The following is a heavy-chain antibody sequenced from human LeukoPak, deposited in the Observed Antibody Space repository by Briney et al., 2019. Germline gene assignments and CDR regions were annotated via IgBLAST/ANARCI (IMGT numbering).Heavy chain of an antibody. CDR2: FNPNSGGA. Sequence: ASVKVPCKASGYKFTAYYMHWVRQAPGQGLEWMGWFNPNSGGANYAQKFQGRVTMTRDTSISTAYMDLSRLRSDDTAVYFCARDLYYGSGTTHGDACDIWGQGTMVTVSS. V-gene: IGHV1-2*02. D-gene: IGHD3-10*01. CDR1: GYKFTAYY. J-gene: IGHJ3*02. CDR3: ARDLYYGSGTTHGDACDI.